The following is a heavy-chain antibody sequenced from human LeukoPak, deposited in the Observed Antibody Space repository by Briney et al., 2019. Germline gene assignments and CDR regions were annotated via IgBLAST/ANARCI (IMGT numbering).Heavy chain of an antibody. J-gene: IGHJ4*02. D-gene: IGHD1-26*01. Sequence: SETLSLTCTVSGGSISSSSYYWGWIRQPPGKGLEWIGSIYYSGSTYYNPSLKSRVTISVDTSKNQFSLKPSSVTAADTAVYYCARDQWELHRTFDYWGQGTLVTVSS. V-gene: IGHV4-39*07. CDR1: GGSISSSSYY. CDR3: ARDQWELHRTFDY. CDR2: IYYSGST.